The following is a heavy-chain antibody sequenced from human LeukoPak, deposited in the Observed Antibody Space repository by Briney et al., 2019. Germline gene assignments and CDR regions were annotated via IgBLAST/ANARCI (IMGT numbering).Heavy chain of an antibody. CDR1: GFTFSSYA. D-gene: IGHD4-17*01. V-gene: IGHV3-30*04. J-gene: IGHJ4*02. CDR2: ISYDGSNK. Sequence: GGSLRLSCAASGFTFSSYAMHWVRQAPGKGLEWVAVISYDGSNKYYADSVKGRFTISRDNSKNTLYLQMNSLRAEDTAVYYCARIAVTYTFDYWGQGTLVTVSS. CDR3: ARIAVTYTFDY.